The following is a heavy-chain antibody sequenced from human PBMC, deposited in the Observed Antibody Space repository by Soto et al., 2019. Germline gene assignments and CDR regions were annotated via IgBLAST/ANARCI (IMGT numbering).Heavy chain of an antibody. D-gene: IGHD3-22*01. V-gene: IGHV1-69*06. J-gene: IGHJ5*02. CDR3: ARDRTDSGYYTNWLDP. CDR2: IIPIFGTT. CDR1: GGTFGSDA. Sequence: SVKVSCKASGGTFGSDAITWVRQAPGQGLEWVGRIIPIFGTTNYTQNLQGRVTISADKSTLTSYMELHSLTSDDTALYYCARDRTDSGYYTNWLDPWGQGTQVTVSS.